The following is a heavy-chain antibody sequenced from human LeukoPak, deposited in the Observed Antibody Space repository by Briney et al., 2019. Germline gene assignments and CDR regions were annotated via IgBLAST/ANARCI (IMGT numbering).Heavy chain of an antibody. CDR3: ARGFIGVMVASGWFDP. V-gene: IGHV1-2*02. Sequence: ASVKVSCKASGYTFTGYYMHWVRQAPGQGLERMGWINPNSGGTNYAQKFQGRVTMTRDTSISTAYMELSRLRSDDTAVYYCARGFIGVMVASGWFDPWGQGTLVTVSS. CDR2: INPNSGGT. D-gene: IGHD3-10*01. CDR1: GYTFTGYY. J-gene: IGHJ5*02.